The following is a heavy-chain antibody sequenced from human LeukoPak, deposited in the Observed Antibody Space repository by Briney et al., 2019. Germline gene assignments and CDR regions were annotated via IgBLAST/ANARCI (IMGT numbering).Heavy chain of an antibody. CDR3: ARSYSSGWYLGNNYYYYYMDV. V-gene: IGHV4-61*01. CDR1: GGSIRSSSYY. J-gene: IGHJ6*03. Sequence: SETLSLTCTVSGGSIRSSSYYWSWIRQPPGKGLEWIGYIYYSGSTNYNPSLKSRVTISVDTSKNQFSLKLSSVTAADTAVYYCARSYSSGWYLGNNYYYYYMDVWGKGTTVTVSS. CDR2: IYYSGST. D-gene: IGHD6-19*01.